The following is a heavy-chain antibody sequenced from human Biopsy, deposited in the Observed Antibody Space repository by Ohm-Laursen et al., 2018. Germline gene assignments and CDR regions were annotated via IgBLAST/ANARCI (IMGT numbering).Heavy chain of an antibody. J-gene: IGHJ2*01. CDR2: IYFTGRT. CDR1: GVSISSYF. D-gene: IGHD5-24*01. Sequence: GTLSLTCTVSGVSISSYFWSWIRQPLGKALEWIGYIYFTGRTSYNPSLKSRVTMSVNTSKKQFSLRLSSVTAADTAVYYCASAGYNPDWNFDLWGRGTRVTVSS. CDR3: ASAGYNPDWNFDL. V-gene: IGHV4-59*12.